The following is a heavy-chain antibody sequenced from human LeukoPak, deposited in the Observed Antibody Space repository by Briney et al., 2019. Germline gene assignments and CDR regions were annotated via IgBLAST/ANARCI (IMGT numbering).Heavy chain of an antibody. V-gene: IGHV1-2*02. Sequence: ASVKVSCKASGYTFTGYYMHWVRQAPGQGLEWRGWINPNSGGTNYAQKFQGRVTMTRDTSISTAYMELSRLRSDDTAVYYCARGCVYYYDSSGYYEGFDYWGQGTLVTVSS. D-gene: IGHD3-22*01. CDR2: INPNSGGT. J-gene: IGHJ4*02. CDR3: ARGCVYYYDSSGYYEGFDY. CDR1: GYTFTGYY.